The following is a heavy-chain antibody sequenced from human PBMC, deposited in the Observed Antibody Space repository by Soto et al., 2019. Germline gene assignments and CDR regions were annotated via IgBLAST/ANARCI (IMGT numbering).Heavy chain of an antibody. CDR2: ISSSSSTI. Sequence: EVQLVESGGGLVQPGGSLRLSCAASGFTFSSYSMNWVRQAPGKGLEWVSYISSSSSTIYYADSVKGRFTNSRDNAKNSLYLQMNSLRAEDTAVYECAREEGLLNSFDPWGQGTLVTVSS. D-gene: IGHD1-26*01. V-gene: IGHV3-48*01. J-gene: IGHJ5*02. CDR1: GFTFSSYS. CDR3: AREEGLLNSFDP.